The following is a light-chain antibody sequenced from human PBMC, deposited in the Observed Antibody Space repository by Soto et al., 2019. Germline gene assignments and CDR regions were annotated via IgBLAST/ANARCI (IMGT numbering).Light chain of an antibody. CDR2: DAS. V-gene: IGKV3-20*01. J-gene: IGKJ1*01. CDR3: HQYGASPAT. CDR1: QSVRSTY. Sequence: EIVLTQSPGTLSLSPGERATLSCRASQSVRSTYVAWYQQKPGQAPRLLIFDASSRATGIPDRFSGSGSGTDSTLSISRRVPEDFAVYYCHQYGASPATFGQGTKVEIK.